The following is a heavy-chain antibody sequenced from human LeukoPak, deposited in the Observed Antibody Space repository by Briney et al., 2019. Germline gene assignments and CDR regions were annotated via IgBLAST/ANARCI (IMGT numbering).Heavy chain of an antibody. CDR1: GGSISSSNW. CDR2: INHSGST. V-gene: IGHV4-4*02. J-gene: IGHJ4*02. CDR3: ARGGDTMVRGRKLDY. D-gene: IGHD3-10*01. Sequence: SETLSLTCAVSGGSISSSNWWSWVRQPPGEGLEWIGEINHSGSTNYNPSLKSRVTISVDTSKNQFSLKLSSVTAADTAVYYCARGGDTMVRGRKLDYWGQGTLVTVSS.